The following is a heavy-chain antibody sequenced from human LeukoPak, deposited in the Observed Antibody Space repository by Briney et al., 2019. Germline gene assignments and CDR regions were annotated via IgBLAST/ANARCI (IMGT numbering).Heavy chain of an antibody. Sequence: GRSLRLSCAASGFTFSSSGMHWVRQAPGKGLEWVAVIWYDGSNKYYADSVKGRFTITRDNSKITLYLHMNSLRAEDTAVYYCARGLEYSSSSAFDYWGQGTLVTVSS. CDR1: GFTFSSSG. CDR2: IWYDGSNK. CDR3: ARGLEYSSSSAFDY. D-gene: IGHD6-6*01. J-gene: IGHJ4*02. V-gene: IGHV3-33*01.